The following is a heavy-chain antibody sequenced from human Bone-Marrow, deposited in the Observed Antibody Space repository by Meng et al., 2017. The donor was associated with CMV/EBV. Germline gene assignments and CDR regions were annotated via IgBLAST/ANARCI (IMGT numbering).Heavy chain of an antibody. CDR3: ATLGIAAAGTNY. CDR1: GYTLTELS. CDR2: FDPEDGET. D-gene: IGHD6-13*01. J-gene: IGHJ4*02. V-gene: IGHV1-24*01. Sequence: QVQLVRVGAEVKKPGASVKVACKVSGYTLTELSRHWVRQGTGKGLEWMGGFDPEDGETIYAQKFQGRVTMTEDTSTDTAYMELSSLRSEDTAVYYCATLGIAAAGTNYWGQGTLVTVSS.